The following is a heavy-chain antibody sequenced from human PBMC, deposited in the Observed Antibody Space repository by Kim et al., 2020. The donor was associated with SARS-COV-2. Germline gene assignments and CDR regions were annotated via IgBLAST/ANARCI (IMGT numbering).Heavy chain of an antibody. CDR3: ARTLLELRGYNYYGMDV. D-gene: IGHD1-7*01. CDR2: IYYSGST. V-gene: IGHV4-59*08. CDR1: GGSISSYY. J-gene: IGHJ6*02. Sequence: SETLSLTCTVSGGSISSYYWSWIRQPPGKGLEWIGYIYYSGSTNYNPSLKSRVTISVDTSKNQFSLKLSSVTAADTAVYYCARTLLELRGYNYYGMDVWGQGTTVTVSS.